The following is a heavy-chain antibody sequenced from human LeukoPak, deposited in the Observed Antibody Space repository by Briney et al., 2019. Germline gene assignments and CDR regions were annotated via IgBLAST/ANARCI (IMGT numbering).Heavy chain of an antibody. CDR2: IYTSGST. Sequence: SETLSLTCTVSGGSISSGSYYWSWIRQPAGKGLEWIGRIYTSGSTNYNPSLKSRVTISVDTSKNQFSLKLSSVTAADTAVYYCARCRPAYYMDVWGKGTTVTVSS. J-gene: IGHJ6*03. CDR1: GGSISSGSYY. V-gene: IGHV4-61*02. CDR3: ARCRPAYYMDV.